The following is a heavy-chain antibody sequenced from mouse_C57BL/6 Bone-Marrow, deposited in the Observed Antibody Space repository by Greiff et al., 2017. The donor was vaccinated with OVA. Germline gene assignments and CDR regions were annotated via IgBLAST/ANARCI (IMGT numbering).Heavy chain of an antibody. CDR3: TRGYSNYYAMDD. CDR2: IDPETGGT. V-gene: IGHV1-15*01. J-gene: IGHJ4*01. CDR1: GYTFTDYE. Sequence: ESGAELVRPGASVTLSCKASGYTFTDYEMHWVKQTPVHGLEWIGAIDPETGGTAYNQKFKGKAILTADKSSSTAYMELRSLTSEDSAVYYCTRGYSNYYAMDDWGQGTSVTVSS. D-gene: IGHD2-5*01.